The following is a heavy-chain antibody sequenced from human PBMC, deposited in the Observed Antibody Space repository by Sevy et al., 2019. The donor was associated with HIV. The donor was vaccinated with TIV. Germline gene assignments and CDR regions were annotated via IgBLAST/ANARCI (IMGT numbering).Heavy chain of an antibody. J-gene: IGHJ3*02. V-gene: IGHV1-69*13. CDR1: GGTFDTYT. D-gene: IGHD3-16*01. Sequence: ASVKVSCKASGGTFDTYTISWLRQAPGQGLEWMGGIIPMFDTANYAQKFRGRVTITADDSTNTAYMDLSSLRSEDSAVYYCARDRDITFGGGDAFDIWGQGTMVTVSS. CDR3: ARDRDITFGGGDAFDI. CDR2: IIPMFDTA.